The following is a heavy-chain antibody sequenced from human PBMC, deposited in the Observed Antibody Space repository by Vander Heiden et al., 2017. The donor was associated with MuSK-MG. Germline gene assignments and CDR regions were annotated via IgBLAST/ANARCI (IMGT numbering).Heavy chain of an antibody. CDR3: TRALYSSGWYAGY. D-gene: IGHD6-19*01. CDR1: GFTFSGSA. V-gene: IGHV3-73*02. Sequence: EVQLVESGGGLVQPGGSLQLSCAASGFTFSGSAMHWVRQASGKGLEWVGRIRSKANSYATAYAASVKGRFTISRDDSKNAAYLQMNSLKTEDTAVYYCTRALYSSGWYAGYWGQGTLVTVSS. CDR2: IRSKANSYAT. J-gene: IGHJ4*02.